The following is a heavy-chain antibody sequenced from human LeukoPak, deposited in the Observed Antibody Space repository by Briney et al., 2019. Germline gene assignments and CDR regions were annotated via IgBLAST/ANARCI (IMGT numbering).Heavy chain of an antibody. J-gene: IGHJ4*02. V-gene: IGHV3-23*01. Sequence: GGSLRLSCAASGFTFSSYAMSWVRQAPGKGLEWVSAISGSGGSTYYADSVKGRFTISRDSAKNSLYLEMNRLRDEDTAVYYCARPRGSMVRNEYWGQGTLVTVSS. CDR3: ARPRGSMVRNEY. CDR1: GFTFSSYA. D-gene: IGHD3-10*01. CDR2: ISGSGGST.